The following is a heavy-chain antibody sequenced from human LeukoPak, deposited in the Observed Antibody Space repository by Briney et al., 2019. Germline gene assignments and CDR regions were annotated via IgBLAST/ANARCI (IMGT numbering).Heavy chain of an antibody. D-gene: IGHD1-1*01. Sequence: SETLSLTCTVSGGSISSYYWSWIRQPPGKGLEWIGYIYYSGSTNYNPSLKSRVTKSVDTSKNQFSLKLSSVTAAATAVYYCARDPNYYFDYWGQGTLVTVSS. J-gene: IGHJ4*02. V-gene: IGHV4-59*01. CDR2: IYYSGST. CDR1: GGSISSYY. CDR3: ARDPNYYFDY.